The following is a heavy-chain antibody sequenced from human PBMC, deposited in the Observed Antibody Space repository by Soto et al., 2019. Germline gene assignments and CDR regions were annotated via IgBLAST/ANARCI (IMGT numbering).Heavy chain of an antibody. J-gene: IGHJ3*02. Sequence: SETLSLTCTVSGGSISSSSYYWGWIRQPPGKGLEWIGSIYYSGSTYYNPSLKSRVTISVDTSKNQFSLKLSSVTAADTAVYYCARRSGPLRYFGCLLVAFDIWGQGTMVT. CDR3: ARRSGPLRYFGCLLVAFDI. V-gene: IGHV4-39*01. CDR2: IYYSGST. CDR1: GGSISSSSYY. D-gene: IGHD3-9*01.